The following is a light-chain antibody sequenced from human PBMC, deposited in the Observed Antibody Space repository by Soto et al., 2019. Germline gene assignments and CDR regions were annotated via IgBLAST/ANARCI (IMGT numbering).Light chain of an antibody. CDR3: CSYKASSVL. Sequence: QSALTQPASVSGSPGQSITISCTGTGSDYVSWYQQHPGKAPRLIIYDVSDRPSGVSNRFSGSKSGNTASLTISGLQAEDEDHYYCCSYKASSVLFGGGTKLTVL. CDR1: GSDY. J-gene: IGLJ2*01. CDR2: DVS. V-gene: IGLV2-14*03.